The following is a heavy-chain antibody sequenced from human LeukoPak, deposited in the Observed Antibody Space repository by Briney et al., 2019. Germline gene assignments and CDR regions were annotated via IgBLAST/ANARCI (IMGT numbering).Heavy chain of an antibody. CDR2: ISWNSGSI. V-gene: IGHV3-9*01. Sequence: SLRLSCAASGFTFDDYAMHWVRQAPGKGLEWVSGISWNSGSIGYADSVKGRFTISRDNAKNSLYLQMNSLRAEDTALYYCAKGYYDSSGYYSHTKYYYYYYGMDVWGQGTTVTVSS. CDR3: AKGYYDSSGYYSHTKYYYYYYGMDV. CDR1: GFTFDDYA. J-gene: IGHJ6*02. D-gene: IGHD3-22*01.